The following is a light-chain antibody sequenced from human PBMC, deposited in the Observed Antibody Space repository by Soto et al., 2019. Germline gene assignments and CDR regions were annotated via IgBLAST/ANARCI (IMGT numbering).Light chain of an antibody. CDR1: QGISSY. Sequence: DIQLTQSPSFLSASIGDRVTITCRASQGISSYLAWYQQKPGKAPRLLIYGASKLQTVVASRFSGSGSGTEFALTISSLQPEDFATYYCQQVKSYPLLTFGGGTNVEIK. J-gene: IGKJ4*01. V-gene: IGKV1-9*01. CDR3: QQVKSYPLLT. CDR2: GAS.